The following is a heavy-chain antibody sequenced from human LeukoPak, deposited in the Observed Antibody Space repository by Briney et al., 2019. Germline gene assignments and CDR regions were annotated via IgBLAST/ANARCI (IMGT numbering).Heavy chain of an antibody. CDR3: ARAVTYFYGSVTYDWFDP. CDR1: GFTFSSYW. Sequence: PGGSLRLSCAASGFTFSSYWMHWVRQTPGKGPVWVSRIKSDGSTIYADSVKGRFTISRDNARNTLYLQMNSLRVEDTAMYYCARAVTYFYGSVTYDWFDPWGQGTLVTVSS. CDR2: IKSDGST. J-gene: IGHJ5*02. D-gene: IGHD3-10*01. V-gene: IGHV3-74*01.